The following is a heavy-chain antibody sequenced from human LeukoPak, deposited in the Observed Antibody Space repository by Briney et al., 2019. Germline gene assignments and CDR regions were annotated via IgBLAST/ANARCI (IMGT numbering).Heavy chain of an antibody. Sequence: GRSLRLSCAASGFTFSSYTMNWVRQAPGEGLEWVSSITGSGSDIYYADSVKGRFTISRDNAKNSLYLQMNSLRAEDTAVYYCARDVYGDYANDYWGQGTLVTVSS. CDR3: ARDVYGDYANDY. D-gene: IGHD4-17*01. CDR1: GFTFSSYT. V-gene: IGHV3-21*01. CDR2: ITGSGSDI. J-gene: IGHJ4*02.